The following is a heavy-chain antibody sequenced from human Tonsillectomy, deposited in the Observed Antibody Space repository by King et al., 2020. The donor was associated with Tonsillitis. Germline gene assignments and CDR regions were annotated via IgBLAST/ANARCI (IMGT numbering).Heavy chain of an antibody. Sequence: VQLVESGGGVVQPGRSLRLSCAASGFNFSTYGMHWVRQAPGKGLEWLAVISDDGSNKYYADSVKGRFTISRENSRNTLYLRMNFLKSEDTALYYCTKGVDGYSYGYFYYWGQGVLVSVSS. V-gene: IGHV3-30*18. CDR1: GFNFSTYG. CDR3: TKGVDGYSYGYFYY. D-gene: IGHD5-18*01. J-gene: IGHJ4*02. CDR2: ISDDGSNK.